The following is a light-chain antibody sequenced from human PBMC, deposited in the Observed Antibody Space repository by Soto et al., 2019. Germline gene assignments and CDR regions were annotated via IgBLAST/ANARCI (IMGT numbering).Light chain of an antibody. CDR3: SSYSISTAYL. J-gene: IGLJ1*01. CDR1: SSDVGGYDY. V-gene: IGLV2-14*01. CDR2: EVS. Sequence: SVLTHPASLSGSPGQSITISCTGTSSDVGGYDYVSWYQLHPGKAPKLMVFEVSNRPSGVSSRFSGSKSGNTASLTISGLQAEDEADYFCSSYSISTAYLFGTGTKVTVL.